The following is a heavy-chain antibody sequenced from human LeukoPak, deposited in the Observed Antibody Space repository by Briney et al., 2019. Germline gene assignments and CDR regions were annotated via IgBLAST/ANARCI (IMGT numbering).Heavy chain of an antibody. J-gene: IGHJ3*02. V-gene: IGHV1-2*02. CDR1: GYTFTGYY. Sequence: VASVKVSCKASGYTFTGYYMHWVRQAPGQGLEWMGWINPNSGGTNYAQKFQGRVTMTRDTSISTAYMELSRLRSDDTAVYYCARPYSYGNDAFDIWGQGTMVTVSS. D-gene: IGHD5-18*01. CDR2: INPNSGGT. CDR3: ARPYSYGNDAFDI.